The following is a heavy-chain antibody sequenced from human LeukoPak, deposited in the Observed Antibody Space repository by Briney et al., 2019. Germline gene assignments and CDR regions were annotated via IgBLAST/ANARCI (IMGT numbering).Heavy chain of an antibody. CDR1: GFTFSNAW. J-gene: IGHJ4*02. CDR2: IKSKTDGGTT. V-gene: IGHV3-15*01. D-gene: IGHD2-2*01. Sequence: GGSLRLSCAASGFTFSNAWMSWVRQAPGKGLEWVGRIKSKTDGGTTDYAAPVKGRFTISRDDSKNTLYLQMNSLKTEDTAVYYCTTELVVVPAATHYFDYWGQGTLVTVSS. CDR3: TTELVVVPAATHYFDY.